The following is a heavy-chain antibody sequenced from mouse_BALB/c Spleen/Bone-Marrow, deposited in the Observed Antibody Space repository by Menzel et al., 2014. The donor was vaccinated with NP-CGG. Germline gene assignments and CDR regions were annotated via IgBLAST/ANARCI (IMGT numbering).Heavy chain of an antibody. D-gene: IGHD2-4*01. V-gene: IGHV5-9-2*01. CDR2: ISGGGSYT. CDR3: ARHAYYDQTEVSFVY. Sequence: VESGGGLVKSGGSLKLSCAASGFTFSNYGMSWVRQTPEKRLEWVATISGGGSYTFYSDSVKGRFTISRDNAKNNLYLQLNSLRSEDTALYYCARHAYYDQTEVSFVYWGQGTLVTVSA. J-gene: IGHJ3*01. CDR1: GFTFSNYG.